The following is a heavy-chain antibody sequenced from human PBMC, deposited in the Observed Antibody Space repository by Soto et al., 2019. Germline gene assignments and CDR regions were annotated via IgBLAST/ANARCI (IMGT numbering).Heavy chain of an antibody. J-gene: IGHJ6*02. CDR3: ASPLVQSYYYYGMDV. CDR2: ISSSSSYI. V-gene: IGHV3-21*01. D-gene: IGHD6-6*01. CDR1: GFTFSSYS. Sequence: EVQLVESGGGLVKPGGSLRLSCAASGFTFSSYSMNWVRQAPGKGLEWVSSISSSSSYIYYADSVKGRFTISRDNAKNSLYLQMNSLRAEDTAMYYCASPLVQSYYYYGMDVWGQGTTVTVSS.